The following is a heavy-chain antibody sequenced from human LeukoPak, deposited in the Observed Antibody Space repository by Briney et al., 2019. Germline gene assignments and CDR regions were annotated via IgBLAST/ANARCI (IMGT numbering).Heavy chain of an antibody. CDR2: ISSSSRNI. CDR1: GFTFNNYT. D-gene: IGHD3-10*01. CDR3: ARGKLWFGETETYYYYGMDV. Sequence: GGSLRLSCAASGFTFNNYTMIWVRLAPGKGLEGVSAISSSSRNIYYADSVEGRFTVSRDNAKNSLYLQMNSLRAEDTAVYYCARGKLWFGETETYYYYGMDVWGTGTTVTVSS. J-gene: IGHJ6*04. V-gene: IGHV3-21*01.